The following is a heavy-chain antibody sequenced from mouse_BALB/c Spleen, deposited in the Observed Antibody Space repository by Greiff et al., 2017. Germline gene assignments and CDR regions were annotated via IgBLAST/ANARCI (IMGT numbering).Heavy chain of an antibody. CDR1: GFNIKDTY. D-gene: IGHD2-14*01. CDR3: ATDRFYAMDY. CDR2: IDPANGNT. J-gene: IGHJ4*01. V-gene: IGHV14-3*02. Sequence: VQLKQSGAELVKPGASVKLSCTASGFNIKDTYMHWVKQRPEQGLEWIGRIDPANGNTKYDPKFQGKATITADTSSNTAYLQLSSLTSEDTAVYYCATDRFYAMDYWGQGTSVTVSS.